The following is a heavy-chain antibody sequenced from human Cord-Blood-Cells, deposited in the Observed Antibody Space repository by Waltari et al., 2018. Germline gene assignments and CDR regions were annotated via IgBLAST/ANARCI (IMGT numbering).Heavy chain of an antibody. CDR3: ARAHYYDSSGYAFDI. CDR2: ISYDGSNK. D-gene: IGHD3-22*01. CDR1: GFTFSSYA. V-gene: IGHV3-30*04. J-gene: IGHJ3*02. Sequence: QVQLVESGGGVVQPGRSLRLSCAASGFTFSSYAMHWVRQAPGKGLEWVAVISYDGSNKYYADSVKGRFTISRDNSKNTLYLQMNSLRAEETAVYYCARAHYYDSSGYAFDIWGQGTMVTVSS.